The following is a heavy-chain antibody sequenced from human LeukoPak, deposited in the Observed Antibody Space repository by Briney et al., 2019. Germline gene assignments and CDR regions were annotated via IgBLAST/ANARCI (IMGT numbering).Heavy chain of an antibody. J-gene: IGHJ1*01. V-gene: IGHV3-74*01. CDR2: IKSDGST. CDR3: ARAPSEIGGYYPEYFRH. CDR1: GFTFSSYW. Sequence: GGSLRLSCAASGFTFSSYWMHWVRQAPGKGLVWVSRIKSDGSTNYADCVKGRFTISRDNAKNTVSPQMNSLRAEDTGVYYCARAPSEIGGYYPEYFRHWGQGTLVPVSS. D-gene: IGHD3-22*01.